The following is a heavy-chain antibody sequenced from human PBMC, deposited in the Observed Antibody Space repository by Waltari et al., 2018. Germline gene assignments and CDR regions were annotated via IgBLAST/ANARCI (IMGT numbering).Heavy chain of an antibody. J-gene: IGHJ5*02. V-gene: IGHV3-30*18. CDR1: GFSLSHFG. D-gene: IGHD3-10*01. CDR2: ASFDGSTT. Sequence: QVFLVESGGGVVQPGMSLRLSCAASGFSLSHFGMHWVRQAPGKGLEWVALASFDGSTTYYADSVRGRFTISRDNSKNTLYLDINTLRVDDTAIYYCAKDAFGNTYLDHWGQGTLVTVSS. CDR3: AKDAFGNTYLDH.